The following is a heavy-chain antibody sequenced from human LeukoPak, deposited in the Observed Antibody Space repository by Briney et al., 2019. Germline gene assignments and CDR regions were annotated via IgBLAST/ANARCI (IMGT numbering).Heavy chain of an antibody. CDR2: IYPGDSDT. D-gene: IGHD1-26*01. CDR3: ARRSGMPLDY. Sequence: GESLKISCKGSGYSFTSYWIGWVRQMPGKGLEWMGLIYPGDSDTRYSPSLQGQVTISADKSSSTAYLQWGSLKASDTAKYYCARRSGMPLDYWGQGTLVTVSS. V-gene: IGHV5-51*01. CDR1: GYSFTSYW. J-gene: IGHJ4*02.